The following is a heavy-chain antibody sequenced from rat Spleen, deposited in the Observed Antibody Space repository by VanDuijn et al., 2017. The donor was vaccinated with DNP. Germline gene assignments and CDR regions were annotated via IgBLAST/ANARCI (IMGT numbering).Heavy chain of an antibody. D-gene: IGHD1-12*01. CDR2: MRSDGDT. CDR1: GFSLTSYH. Sequence: QVQLKESGPGLVQPSQTLSLTCTVSGFSLTSYHVHWVRQPPGKGLEWMGVMRSDGDTSYNSALKSRLSISRDTSKRQVFLKMSSLQTEDTATYYCARITDFDYWGQGVMVTVSS. CDR3: ARITDFDY. V-gene: IGHV2-32*01. J-gene: IGHJ2*01.